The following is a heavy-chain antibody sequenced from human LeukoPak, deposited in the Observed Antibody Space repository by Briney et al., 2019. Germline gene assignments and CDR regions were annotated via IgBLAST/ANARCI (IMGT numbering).Heavy chain of an antibody. D-gene: IGHD2-15*01. CDR1: GGSISSGGYY. Sequence: SETLSLTCTVSGGSISSGGYYWSWIRQHPGKGLEWIGYIYYSGSTYYSPSLKSRVTISVDTSKNQFSLKLSSVTAADTAVYYCARGGGIVVVVAATPLYYYYGMDVWGQGTTVTVSS. J-gene: IGHJ6*02. CDR2: IYYSGST. V-gene: IGHV4-31*03. CDR3: ARGGGIVVVVAATPLYYYYGMDV.